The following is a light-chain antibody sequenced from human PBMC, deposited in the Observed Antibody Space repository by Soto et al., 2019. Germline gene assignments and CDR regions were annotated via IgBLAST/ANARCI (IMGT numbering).Light chain of an antibody. CDR3: CSYAGSSYV. Sequence: QSVLTQPASVSWSPGQSITISCTGSSSDVGTYNLVSWYQQHPGEAPKLMIYEVTKRPSGVSYRFSGSKSGNTASLTISGLQAEDEADYYCCSYAGSSYVFGTGTKVTVL. CDR1: SSDVGTYNL. V-gene: IGLV2-23*02. CDR2: EVT. J-gene: IGLJ1*01.